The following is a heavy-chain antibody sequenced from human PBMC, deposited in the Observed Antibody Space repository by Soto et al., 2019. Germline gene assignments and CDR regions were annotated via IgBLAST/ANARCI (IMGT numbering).Heavy chain of an antibody. V-gene: IGHV1-18*04. D-gene: IGHD3-10*01. J-gene: IGHJ6*02. Sequence: QVQLVQSGAEVKKPGASVKVSCKASGYTFTSYGVSWVRQAPGQGLEWMGWISGYNGNTNYAQKLQGRVTMTTDTSTRTACMGLRSLRSDDTAVYYCARAGKYYYGSGSPYYYGMDVWGQGITVTVSS. CDR2: ISGYNGNT. CDR3: ARAGKYYYGSGSPYYYGMDV. CDR1: GYTFTSYG.